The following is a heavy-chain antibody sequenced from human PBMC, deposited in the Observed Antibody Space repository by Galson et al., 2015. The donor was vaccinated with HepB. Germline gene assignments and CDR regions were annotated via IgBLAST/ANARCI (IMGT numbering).Heavy chain of an antibody. J-gene: IGHJ4*02. CDR3: ARRYAHFDY. V-gene: IGHV5-51*03. CDR1: GYDFATYW. Sequence: QSGAEVKEAGESLKISCRGSGYDFATYWIGWVRQMPGKSLEWMGILYPGDSDTRYSPSFKGQVTISADNSINTAYRQWSSLKASDAAIYYCARRYAHFDYWGQGTLVTVSS. CDR2: LYPGDSDT. D-gene: IGHD3-9*01.